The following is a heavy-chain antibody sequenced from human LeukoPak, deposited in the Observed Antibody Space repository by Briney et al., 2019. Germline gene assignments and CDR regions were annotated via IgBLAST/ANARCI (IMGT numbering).Heavy chain of an antibody. J-gene: IGHJ4*02. V-gene: IGHV3-21*01. D-gene: IGHD6-13*01. Sequence: GGSLRLSCAASGFTFSRYSMNWVRQAPGKGLEWVSSISTSSSFLYYADSVKGRFTISRDNAKNSLYLQMNSLRAEDTAVYYCARFIAAPYYFDYWGRGTLVTVSS. CDR1: GFTFSRYS. CDR3: ARFIAAPYYFDY. CDR2: ISTSSSFL.